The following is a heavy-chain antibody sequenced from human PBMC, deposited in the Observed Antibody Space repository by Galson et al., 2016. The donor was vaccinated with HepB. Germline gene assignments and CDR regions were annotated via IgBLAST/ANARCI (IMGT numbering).Heavy chain of an antibody. CDR2: ISGSGANT. CDR3: AKAGYCSSTSCYAFDY. Sequence: SLRLSCAASGFTFSSNYMRWVRQAPGKGLEWVSAISGSGANTDYADSVKGRFTVSRDNSKNTLYLQMNSLRAEDTAIYYCAKAGYCSSTSCYAFDYWGQGTTVTVSS. V-gene: IGHV3-23*01. CDR1: GFTFSSNY. J-gene: IGHJ4*03. D-gene: IGHD2-2*01.